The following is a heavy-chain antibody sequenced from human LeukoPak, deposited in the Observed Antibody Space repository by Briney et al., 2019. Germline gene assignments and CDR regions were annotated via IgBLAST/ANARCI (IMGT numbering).Heavy chain of an antibody. CDR2: IYSGGST. J-gene: IGHJ4*02. CDR3: ARVGDYYDSEGLDY. CDR1: GFTVSSNY. D-gene: IGHD3-22*01. Sequence: GGSLRLSCAASGFTVSSNYMSWVRQAPGKGLEWVPVIYSGGSTYYADSVEGRFTISRDNSKNTLYLQMNSLRAEDTAVYYCARVGDYYDSEGLDYWGQGTLVTVSS. V-gene: IGHV3-53*01.